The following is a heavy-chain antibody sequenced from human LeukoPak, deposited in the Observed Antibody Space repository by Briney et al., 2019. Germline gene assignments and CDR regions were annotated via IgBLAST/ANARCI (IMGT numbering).Heavy chain of an antibody. Sequence: SETLSLTCTVSGGSISSGGYYWSWIRQHPGKGLEWIGYIYYRGSTYYNPSLKSRVTISVDTSKNQFSLKLSSVTAADTAVYYCAREGYYDSSFDYWGQGTLVTVSS. CDR3: AREGYYDSSFDY. V-gene: IGHV4-31*03. CDR1: GGSISSGGYY. D-gene: IGHD3-22*01. CDR2: IYYRGST. J-gene: IGHJ4*02.